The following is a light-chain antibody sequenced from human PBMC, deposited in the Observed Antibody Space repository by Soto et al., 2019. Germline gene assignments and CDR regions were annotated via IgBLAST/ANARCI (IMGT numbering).Light chain of an antibody. Sequence: QSALTQPASVSGSPGQSITVSCTGTSGDIGTYNYVSWYQQHPDKAPKLIIYDVSNRPSGVSNRFSGSKSGNTASLTISGLQVEDEAHYYCSSYTSSNTAIFGGGTKLTVL. J-gene: IGLJ2*01. CDR2: DVS. V-gene: IGLV2-14*03. CDR1: SGDIGTYNY. CDR3: SSYTSSNTAI.